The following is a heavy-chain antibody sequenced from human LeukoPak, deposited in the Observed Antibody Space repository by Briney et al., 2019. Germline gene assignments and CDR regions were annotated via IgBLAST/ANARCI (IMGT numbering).Heavy chain of an antibody. V-gene: IGHV3-23*01. CDR2: ISGSGGST. J-gene: IGHJ4*02. Sequence: GGSLRLSCAASGFTFSSYAMSWVRQAPGKGLEWVSAISGSGGSTYYADSVKGRFTISRDNSKNTLYLQMNSLRAEDTAIYYCAQQVKAGATSSYFNYWGQGTLVTVSS. D-gene: IGHD1-26*01. CDR3: AQQVKAGATSSYFNY. CDR1: GFTFSSYA.